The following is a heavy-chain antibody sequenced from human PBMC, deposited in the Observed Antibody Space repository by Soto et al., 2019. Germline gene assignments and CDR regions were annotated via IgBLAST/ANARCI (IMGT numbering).Heavy chain of an antibody. D-gene: IGHD5-12*01. J-gene: IGHJ4*02. CDR2: ISYDGSNK. Sequence: PGGSLRLSCAASGFTFSSYGMHWVRQAPGKGLEWVAAISYDGSNKYYADSVKGRFTISRDNSKNTLYLQMNSLRAEDTAVYYCAKDRGYSGRSQPDDWGQGTRVTVAS. CDR1: GFTFSSYG. CDR3: AKDRGYSGRSQPDD. V-gene: IGHV3-30*18.